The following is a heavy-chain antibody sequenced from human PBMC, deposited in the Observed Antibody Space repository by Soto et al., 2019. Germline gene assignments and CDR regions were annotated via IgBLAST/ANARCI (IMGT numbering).Heavy chain of an antibody. V-gene: IGHV4-31*03. Sequence: QVQLQESGPGLVNPSQTLSLTCTVSGGSISSGDYYWTWIRQVPGKGLEWIGYIYYSGYTYYNPSLESRLTISIDTSKNQFSLKLSSVTAADTGVYYCARGGIPVAGLDYWGQGTLVTVSS. CDR2: IYYSGYT. J-gene: IGHJ4*02. CDR3: ARGGIPVAGLDY. D-gene: IGHD6-19*01. CDR1: GGSISSGDYY.